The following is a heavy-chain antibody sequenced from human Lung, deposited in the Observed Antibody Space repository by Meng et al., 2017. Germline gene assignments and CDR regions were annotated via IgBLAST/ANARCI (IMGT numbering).Heavy chain of an antibody. D-gene: IGHD6-13*01. V-gene: IGHV1-2*06. CDR1: GYTFTAYW. J-gene: IGHJ4*02. Sequence: QGRLVQCGAEVKNPGASVKVSCKPSGYTFTAYWLHWVRQAPGQGLDWMGRIDPRSGDTQYAQKFQGRVTMTRDTSISTTYMELSRLRSDDTAVYYCVRDEDISAAGKLFGDYWGQGTLVTVSS. CDR2: IDPRSGDT. CDR3: VRDEDISAAGKLFGDY.